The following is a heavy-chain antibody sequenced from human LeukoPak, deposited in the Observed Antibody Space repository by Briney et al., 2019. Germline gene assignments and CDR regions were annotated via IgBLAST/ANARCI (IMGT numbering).Heavy chain of an antibody. CDR3: AKDLFSGSGRAGNMDV. J-gene: IGHJ6*03. CDR1: GFTFSNHG. Sequence: PGGSLRPSCAASGFTFSNHGMSWVRQGPGKGLEWVSAISGSGEKTYYADSVKVRFTISRDNSKSTLYLQMNSLRAEDTAIYYCAKDLFSGSGRAGNMDVWGKGTTVTVSS. D-gene: IGHD3-10*01. CDR2: ISGSGEKT. V-gene: IGHV3-23*01.